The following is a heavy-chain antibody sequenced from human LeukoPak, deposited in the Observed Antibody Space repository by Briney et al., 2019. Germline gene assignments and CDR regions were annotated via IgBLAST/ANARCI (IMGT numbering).Heavy chain of an antibody. V-gene: IGHV4-39*07. CDR1: GGSISSSSYY. Sequence: SETLSLTCTVSGGSISSSSYYWGWIRQPPGKGREGMGRTYYSGSTYYNPSLKSRVTISVDTSKNQFSLKLSSVTAADTAVYYCARGEYYYDSSGRNWFDPWGQGTLVTVSS. J-gene: IGHJ5*02. D-gene: IGHD3-22*01. CDR2: TYYSGST. CDR3: ARGEYYYDSSGRNWFDP.